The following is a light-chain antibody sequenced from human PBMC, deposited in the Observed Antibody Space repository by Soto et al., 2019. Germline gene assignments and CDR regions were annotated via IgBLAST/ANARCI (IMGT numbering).Light chain of an antibody. CDR1: SGHSNFA. J-gene: IGLJ2*01. V-gene: IGLV4-69*01. Sequence: QAVVTQSPSASASLGASVKLTCTLSSGHSNFAIAWHQQQPEKGPRYLMKLNSDGSHNKGDGIPDRFSGSSSGAERYLTISSLQSEDEADYYCQTWGTYVVFGGGTKLTVL. CDR3: QTWGTYVV. CDR2: LNSDGSH.